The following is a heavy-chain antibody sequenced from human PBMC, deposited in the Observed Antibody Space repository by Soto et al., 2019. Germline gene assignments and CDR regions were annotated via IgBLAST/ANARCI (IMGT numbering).Heavy chain of an antibody. Sequence: PGASLKISCKGSGYSFTSYWIGSVRQMPGKGLEWMGIIYPGDSDTRYSPSFQGQVTISADKSISTAYLQWSSLKASDTAMYYCVRGETGPYWYFDLWGRGTLVTVSS. V-gene: IGHV5-51*01. CDR1: GYSFTSYW. J-gene: IGHJ2*01. CDR2: IYPGDSDT. CDR3: VRGETGPYWYFDL. D-gene: IGHD7-27*01.